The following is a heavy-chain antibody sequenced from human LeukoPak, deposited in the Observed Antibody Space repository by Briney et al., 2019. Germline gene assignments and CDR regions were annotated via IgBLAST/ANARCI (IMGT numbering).Heavy chain of an antibody. V-gene: IGHV3-74*01. CDR1: GIIFSNYW. CDR2: INRDGSST. Sequence: PGGSLRLSCAASGIIFSNYWMHWVRQAPGKGLVWVSRINRDGSSTSYADSVKGRFTISRDNAKNSLYLQMNSLRAEDTAVYYCARDRFLGVVVVAMGHFDYWGQGTLVTVSS. D-gene: IGHD2-15*01. CDR3: ARDRFLGVVVVAMGHFDY. J-gene: IGHJ4*02.